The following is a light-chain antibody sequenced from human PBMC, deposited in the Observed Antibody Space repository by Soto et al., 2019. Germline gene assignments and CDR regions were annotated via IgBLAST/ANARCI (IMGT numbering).Light chain of an antibody. CDR3: QQYGSSVWT. CDR1: QTVPSNY. Sequence: EIVLTQSPGTLSLSPGERATLSCRASQTVPSNYLAWYQQKSGQTPRLLIYSASSRATGIPDRFSGSGSGTDFTLTIGRLEPEDSAVYYCQQYGSSVWTFGQGTKVEIK. J-gene: IGKJ1*01. V-gene: IGKV3-20*01. CDR2: SAS.